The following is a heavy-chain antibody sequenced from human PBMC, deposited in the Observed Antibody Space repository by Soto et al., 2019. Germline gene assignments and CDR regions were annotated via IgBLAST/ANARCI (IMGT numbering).Heavy chain of an antibody. CDR3: VRDSHNNWWGSWI. D-gene: IGHD1-1*01. Sequence: QGQLVQSGAEVKEPGASVKVSCKTSGYTFTDHFMHWVRQAPGQRPEWMGCINTGNGDTTYSQNFQGRLTFGRDTSASSAYMELTSLRSEDTAMYYCVRDSHNNWWGSWIWGPGTLVTVSS. J-gene: IGHJ4*02. V-gene: IGHV1-3*04. CDR1: GYTFTDHF. CDR2: INTGNGDT.